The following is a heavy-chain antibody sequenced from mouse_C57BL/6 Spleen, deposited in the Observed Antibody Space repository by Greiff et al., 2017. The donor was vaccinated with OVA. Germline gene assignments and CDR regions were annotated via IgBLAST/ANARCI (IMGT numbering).Heavy chain of an antibody. CDR3: ARADYGSRGGNFDY. CDR2: IYPGSGNT. J-gene: IGHJ2*01. Sequence: VQLVESGAELVRPGASVKLSCKASGYTFTDYYINWVKQRPGQGLEWIARIYPGSGNTYYNEKFKGKATLTAEKSSSTAYMQLSSLTSEDSAFYFCARADYGSRGGNFDYWGQGTTLTVSS. D-gene: IGHD1-1*01. CDR1: GYTFTDYY. V-gene: IGHV1-76*01.